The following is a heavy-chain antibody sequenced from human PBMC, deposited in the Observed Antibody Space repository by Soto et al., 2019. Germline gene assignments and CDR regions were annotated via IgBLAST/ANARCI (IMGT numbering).Heavy chain of an antibody. CDR3: ARERNYYGSGRHPWFDP. J-gene: IGHJ5*02. CDR1: GGSISSYY. V-gene: IGHV4-59*01. CDR2: IYYSGST. D-gene: IGHD3-10*01. Sequence: QVQLQESGPGLVKPSETLSLTCTVSGGSISSYYWSWIRQPPGKGLEWIGYIYYSGSTNYNPSLKSLVTISVDTSKTHFSLKLSSVPAADTAGYYCARERNYYGSGRHPWFDPWGQGTLVTVSS.